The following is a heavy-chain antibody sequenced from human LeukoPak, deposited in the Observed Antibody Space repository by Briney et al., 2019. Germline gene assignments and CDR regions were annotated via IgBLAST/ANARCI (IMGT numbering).Heavy chain of an antibody. D-gene: IGHD6-19*01. CDR1: GGSISSYY. CDR2: IYYSGST. J-gene: IGHJ4*02. V-gene: IGHV4-59*01. CDR3: ARLVAVAGPFDY. Sequence: SETLSLTCTVSGGSISSYYWSWIRQPPGKGLEWIGYIYYSGSTNYNPSLKSRVTISVDTSKNQFSLKLSSVTAADTAVYYCARLVAVAGPFDYWGQGTLVTVSS.